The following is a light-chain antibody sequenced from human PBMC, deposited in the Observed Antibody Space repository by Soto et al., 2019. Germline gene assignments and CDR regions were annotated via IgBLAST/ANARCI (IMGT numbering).Light chain of an antibody. CDR1: QSVSSN. CDR3: QQDNNWPRT. J-gene: IGKJ1*01. CDR2: GAS. Sequence: EIVMTQSPATLSVSPGERATLSCRASQSVSSNLAWYQQKPGQAPRLLIYGASTRATGIPARFSGSGSGTEFTLTIRCLQSEDFAVYHCQQDNNWPRTFGQGTKV. V-gene: IGKV3-15*01.